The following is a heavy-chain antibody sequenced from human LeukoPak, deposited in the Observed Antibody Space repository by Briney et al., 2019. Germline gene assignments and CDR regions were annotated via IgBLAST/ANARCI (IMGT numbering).Heavy chain of an antibody. Sequence: GGSLRLSCAASGFTFSSYAMSWVRQAPGKGLEWVSSIDYDGSHIYYSASVKGRFSISRDNARDSVYLQMDSLRAEDTAVYYCARDPERYLRTGHYDYWGQGTLVIVSS. CDR1: GFTFSSYA. J-gene: IGHJ4*02. CDR3: ARDPERYLRTGHYDY. D-gene: IGHD3-10*02. CDR2: IDYDGSHI. V-gene: IGHV3-21*01.